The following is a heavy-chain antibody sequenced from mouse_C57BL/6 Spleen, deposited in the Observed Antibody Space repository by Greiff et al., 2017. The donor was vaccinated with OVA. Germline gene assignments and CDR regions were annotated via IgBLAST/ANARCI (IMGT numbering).Heavy chain of an antibody. V-gene: IGHV7-3*01. CDR2: IRNKANGYTT. J-gene: IGHJ2*01. CDR3: ARSLYDYEDY. D-gene: IGHD2-4*01. CDR1: GFTFTAYY. Sequence: EVHLVESGGGLVQPGGSLSLSCAASGFTFTAYYMSWVRQPPGKALEWLGFIRNKANGYTTEYSASVKGRFTISRDNSQSILYLQMNALRAEDSATDYCARSLYDYEDYWGQGTTLTVSS.